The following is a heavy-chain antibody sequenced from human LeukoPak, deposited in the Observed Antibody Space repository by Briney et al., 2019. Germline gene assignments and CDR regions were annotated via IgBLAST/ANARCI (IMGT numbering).Heavy chain of an antibody. J-gene: IGHJ6*02. CDR2: IYYNGNT. Sequence: PSETLSLTCSVSDGSINSYYWNWIRRPPGKGLEWIGYIYYNGNTYYSPSLKSRVTMSVDTSKNLFSLQVSSVTAADTAVYYCARGRSNYYGMDVWGQGTTVTVSS. D-gene: IGHD1-26*01. CDR1: DGSINSYY. CDR3: ARGRSNYYGMDV. V-gene: IGHV4-59*01.